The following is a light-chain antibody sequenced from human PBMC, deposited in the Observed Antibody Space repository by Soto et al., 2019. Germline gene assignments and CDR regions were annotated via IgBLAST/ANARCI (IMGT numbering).Light chain of an antibody. CDR2: GAS. CDR1: QSVSRY. CDR3: QQHGSSPST. J-gene: IGKJ1*01. Sequence: EIVLTQSPGTLSLSPGERATLSCRASQSVSRYLAWYQQKPGQAPRLLIYGASNRATGIPDRFSGSGSGTDFTLTISRLEPEDFAVYYCQQHGSSPSTFGQGTKVDIK. V-gene: IGKV3-20*01.